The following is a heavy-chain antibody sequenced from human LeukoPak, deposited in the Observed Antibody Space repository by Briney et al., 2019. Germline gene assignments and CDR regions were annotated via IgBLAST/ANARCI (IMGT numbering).Heavy chain of an antibody. Sequence: SETLSLTCTVSGGSISSYYWSWIRQPPGKGLEWIGEGDHTGGTKYNPSLKSRVTISADSSKNQFSLKWYSVTAADTGLYYCAKNGQRGFSFDPWGQGTLVIVAS. D-gene: IGHD2-8*01. V-gene: IGHV4-34*01. CDR1: GGSISSYY. CDR2: GDHTGGT. J-gene: IGHJ5*02. CDR3: AKNGQRGFSFDP.